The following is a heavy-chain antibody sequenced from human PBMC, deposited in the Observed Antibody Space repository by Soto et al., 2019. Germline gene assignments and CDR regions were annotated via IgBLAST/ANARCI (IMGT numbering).Heavy chain of an antibody. Sequence: SETLSLTCAVSGGSISSSNWWNWVRQPPGKGLEWIGQIYHSGSTNYNPSLNSRVTISVDKSKNQFSLKLSSVTAADTAVYYCARAGRGYCSGGGCYSGPYGMDVWGQGTTVTVSS. CDR1: GGSISSSNW. CDR3: ARAGRGYCSGGGCYSGPYGMDV. D-gene: IGHD2-15*01. CDR2: IYHSGST. V-gene: IGHV4-4*02. J-gene: IGHJ6*02.